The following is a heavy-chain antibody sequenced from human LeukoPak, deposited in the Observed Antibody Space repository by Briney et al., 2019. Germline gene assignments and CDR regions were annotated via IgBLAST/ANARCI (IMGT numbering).Heavy chain of an antibody. J-gene: IGHJ4*02. D-gene: IGHD1-26*01. Sequence: GSLRLSRAASGFTFSSYAMSWVRQAPGEGLEWVSAISGSGGGTYYADSVKGRFTISRDNSKNTLYLQMNSLRAEDTVVYYCAKVVGATLDYWGQGTLVTVSS. CDR2: ISGSGGGT. CDR1: GFTFSSYA. V-gene: IGHV3-23*01. CDR3: AKVVGATLDY.